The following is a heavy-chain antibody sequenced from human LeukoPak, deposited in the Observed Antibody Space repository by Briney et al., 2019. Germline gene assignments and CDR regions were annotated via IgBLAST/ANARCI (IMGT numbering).Heavy chain of an antibody. Sequence: ASVKVSCKVSGYTFTDYYMHWVQQAPGKGLEWMGLVDPEDGETIYAEKFQGRVTITADTSTSTAYMELRSLRSDDTAVYYCARDRGSIDSNPTDYWGQGTLVTVSS. CDR2: VDPEDGET. V-gene: IGHV1-69-2*01. J-gene: IGHJ4*02. CDR3: ARDRGSIDSNPTDY. D-gene: IGHD1-14*01. CDR1: GYTFTDYY.